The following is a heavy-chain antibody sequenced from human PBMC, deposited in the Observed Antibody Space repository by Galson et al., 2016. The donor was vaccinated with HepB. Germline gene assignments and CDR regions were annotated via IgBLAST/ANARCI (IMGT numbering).Heavy chain of an antibody. CDR3: ARLIVPAAMSGMDV. Sequence: SVKVSCKAPGYTFTSYGVNWVRQAPGQGLEWMGRISGYNGNTNYAQKLQGRVTMTTDTSTSTAYMELRSLRSDDTAVYYCARLIVPAAMSGMDVWGQGTTVTVSS. J-gene: IGHJ6*02. D-gene: IGHD2-2*01. V-gene: IGHV1-18*01. CDR1: GYTFTSYG. CDR2: ISGYNGNT.